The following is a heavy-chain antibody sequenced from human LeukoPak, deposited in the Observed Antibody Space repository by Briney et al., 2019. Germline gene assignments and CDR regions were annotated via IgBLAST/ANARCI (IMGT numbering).Heavy chain of an antibody. J-gene: IGHJ5*02. Sequence: HPGGSLRLSCAASGFTFSSYAMSWVRQAPGKGLEWVSAISGSGGSTYYADSVKGRFTTSRDNSENTLYLQMNSLRAEDTAVYYCAKGLSGWSPFDPWGQGTLVTVSS. D-gene: IGHD6-19*01. CDR3: AKGLSGWSPFDP. CDR1: GFTFSSYA. V-gene: IGHV3-23*01. CDR2: ISGSGGST.